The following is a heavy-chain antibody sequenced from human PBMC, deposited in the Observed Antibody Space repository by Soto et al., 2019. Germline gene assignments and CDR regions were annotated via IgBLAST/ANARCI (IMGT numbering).Heavy chain of an antibody. D-gene: IGHD1-1*01. J-gene: IGHJ4*02. Sequence: EVQLLESGGGLVQPGGSLRLSCAASGFTFSNYALTWVRQAPGKGLEWVSAISGSDGTTYYADSVKGRFTISRDNSMNTLYLQLDSLRGEDTAKYYCAKGGWGTVLDYWGQGTLVTVSS. CDR3: AKGGWGTVLDY. CDR2: ISGSDGTT. V-gene: IGHV3-23*01. CDR1: GFTFSNYA.